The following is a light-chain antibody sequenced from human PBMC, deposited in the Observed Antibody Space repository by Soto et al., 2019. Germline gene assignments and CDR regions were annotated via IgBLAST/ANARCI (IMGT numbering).Light chain of an antibody. Sequence: QSALTQPASVSGSPGQSITISCTGTSSDVGGYNYVSWYQQHPGKAPKLIIYEVSNWPSGVSNRFSGSKSGNTASLTISGLQAEDEADYYCSSYTSSSTLDVFGTGTKLTVL. V-gene: IGLV2-14*01. J-gene: IGLJ1*01. CDR1: SSDVGGYNY. CDR2: EVS. CDR3: SSYTSSSTLDV.